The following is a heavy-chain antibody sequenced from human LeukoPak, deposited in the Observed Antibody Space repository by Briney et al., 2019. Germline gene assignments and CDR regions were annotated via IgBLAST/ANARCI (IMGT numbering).Heavy chain of an antibody. CDR2: ISYDGSNK. Sequence: PGGSLRLSCAASGFTFSSYGMHWVRQAPGKGLEWVAVISYDGSNKYYAGSVKGPFTISRDNSKNTLYLQMNSLRAEDTAVYYCAKDRDSYGLFDYWGQGTLVTVSS. CDR1: GFTFSSYG. D-gene: IGHD5-18*01. CDR3: AKDRDSYGLFDY. J-gene: IGHJ4*02. V-gene: IGHV3-30*18.